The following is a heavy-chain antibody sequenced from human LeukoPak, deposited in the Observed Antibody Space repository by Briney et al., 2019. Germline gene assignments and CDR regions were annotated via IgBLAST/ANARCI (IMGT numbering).Heavy chain of an antibody. CDR3: ARDLDSYSSSWYGNSNWFDP. CDR2: IIPIFGTA. J-gene: IGHJ5*02. V-gene: IGHV1-69*13. CDR1: GGTFSSYA. Sequence: ASVKVSCKASGGTFSSYAISWVRQAPGQGLEWMGGIIPIFGTANYAQKFQGRVTITADESTSTAYMELSSLRSEDTAVYYCARDLDSYSSSWYGNSNWFDPWGQGTLVTVSS. D-gene: IGHD6-13*01.